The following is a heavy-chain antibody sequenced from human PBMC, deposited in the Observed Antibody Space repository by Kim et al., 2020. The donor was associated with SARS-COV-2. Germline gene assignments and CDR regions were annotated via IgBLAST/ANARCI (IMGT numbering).Heavy chain of an antibody. J-gene: IGHJ4*02. CDR2: DT. CDR3: ARRRVAGLDY. Sequence: DTRYSPSFQGQVTISADKSISTAYLQWSSLKASDTAMYYCARRRVAGLDYWGQGTLVTVSS. D-gene: IGHD6-19*01. V-gene: IGHV5-51*01.